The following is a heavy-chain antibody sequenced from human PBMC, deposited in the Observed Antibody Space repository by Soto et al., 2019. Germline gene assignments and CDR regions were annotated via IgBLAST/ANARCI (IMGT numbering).Heavy chain of an antibody. D-gene: IGHD5-18*01. J-gene: IGHJ6*02. Sequence: SETLSLTCAVYGGSFSGYYWSWIRQPPGKGLEWIGEINHSGSTNYNPSLKSRVTISVDTSKNQFSLKLSSVTAADTAVYYCARGVSGMRARYSYGYSPSVYYYYGMDVWGQGTTVTVSS. V-gene: IGHV4-34*01. CDR1: GGSFSGYY. CDR3: ARGVSGMRARYSYGYSPSVYYYYGMDV. CDR2: INHSGST.